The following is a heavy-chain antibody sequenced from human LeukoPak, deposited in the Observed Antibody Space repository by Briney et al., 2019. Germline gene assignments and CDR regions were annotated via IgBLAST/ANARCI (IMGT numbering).Heavy chain of an antibody. D-gene: IGHD3-9*01. Sequence: SETLSLTCTVSGGSISSSSYYWGWIRQPPGKGLEWIGSIHYSGSTYYNPSLKSRVTISVDTSKNQFSLKLSSVTAADTAVYYCARRNVLRYFDWLLFSYWFDPWGQGTLVTVSS. J-gene: IGHJ5*02. CDR2: IHYSGST. CDR3: ARRNVLRYFDWLLFSYWFDP. CDR1: GGSISSSSYY. V-gene: IGHV4-39*01.